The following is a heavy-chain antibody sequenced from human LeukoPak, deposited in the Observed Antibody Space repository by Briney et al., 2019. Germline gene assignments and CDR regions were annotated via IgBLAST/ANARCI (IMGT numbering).Heavy chain of an antibody. CDR1: GYTFTSYY. Sequence: VSVKVSCKASGYTFTSYYMHWVRQAPGQGLEWMGIINPSGGSTSYAQKFQGRVTMTRDTSTSTVYMELSSLRSEDTAVYYCARAAEVVPAAIPYYFDYWGRGTLVTVSS. D-gene: IGHD2-2*01. CDR3: ARAAEVVPAAIPYYFDY. V-gene: IGHV1-46*01. J-gene: IGHJ4*02. CDR2: INPSGGST.